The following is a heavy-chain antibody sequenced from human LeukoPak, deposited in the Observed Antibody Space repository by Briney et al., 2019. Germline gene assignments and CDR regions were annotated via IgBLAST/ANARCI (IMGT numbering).Heavy chain of an antibody. CDR1: GLTFSSYY. V-gene: IGHV3-21*01. CDR3: AKQNWCDL. Sequence: GGSLRLSCAASGLTFSSYYMNWVRQAPGKGLEWISYISSSGSSIYYAASVKGRFTISRANDKNSLYRQMNSLRAEDTAVYYCAKQNWCDLWGEGTLVTVSS. CDR2: ISSSGSSI. J-gene: IGHJ5*02.